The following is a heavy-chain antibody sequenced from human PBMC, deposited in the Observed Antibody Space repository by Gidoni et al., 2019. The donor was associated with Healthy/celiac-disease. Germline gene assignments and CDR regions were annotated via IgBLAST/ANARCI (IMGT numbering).Heavy chain of an antibody. V-gene: IGHV4-59*01. Sequence: QVQLQESGPGLVKPSETLSLTCTVSGGSLSSYYWSWIRQPPGKGLEWIGYIYYSGSTNYNPSLKSRVTIAVDTSKNQFSLKLSSVTAADTAVYYCARVPLSGYYYYGMDVWGQGTTVTVSS. CDR3: ARVPLSGYYYYGMDV. J-gene: IGHJ6*02. CDR2: IYYSGST. D-gene: IGHD1-26*01. CDR1: GGSLSSYY.